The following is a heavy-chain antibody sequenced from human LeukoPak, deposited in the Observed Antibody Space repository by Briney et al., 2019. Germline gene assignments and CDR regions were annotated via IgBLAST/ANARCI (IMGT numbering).Heavy chain of an antibody. CDR1: GYTFTSYA. V-gene: IGHV1-3*01. CDR3: ARDWDSSGFPNYYFDY. J-gene: IGHJ4*02. D-gene: IGHD6-19*01. CDR2: INAGNGNT. Sequence: ASVKVSCKASGYTFTSYAMHWVRQAPGQRLEWMGWINAGNGNTKYSQKFQGRVTITRDTSASTAYMELGSLRSEDTAVYYCARDWDSSGFPNYYFDYWGQGTLVTVSS.